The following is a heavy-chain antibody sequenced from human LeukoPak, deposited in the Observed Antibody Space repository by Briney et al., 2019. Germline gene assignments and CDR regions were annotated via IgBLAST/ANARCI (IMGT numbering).Heavy chain of an antibody. J-gene: IGHJ4*02. CDR1: GFTFGSYA. V-gene: IGHV3-30*04. CDR2: ISYDGSNK. D-gene: IGHD1-26*01. CDR3: ARDTGSGSLDY. Sequence: GGSLRLSCAASGFTFGSYAMHWVRQAPGKGLEWVAVISYDGSNKYYADSVKGRFTISRDNSKNTLYLQMNSLRAEDTAVYYCARDTGSGSLDYWGQGTLVTVSS.